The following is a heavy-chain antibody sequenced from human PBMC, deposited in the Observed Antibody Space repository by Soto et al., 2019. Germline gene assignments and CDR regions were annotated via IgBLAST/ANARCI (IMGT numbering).Heavy chain of an antibody. D-gene: IGHD6-13*01. CDR3: ARAGSSSWYPIEFFDY. CDR2: IKQDGSEK. V-gene: IGHV3-7*01. Sequence: GGSLRLSCAASGFTFSSYWMSWVRQAPGKGLEWVANIKQDGSEKYYVDSVEGRFTISRDNAKNSMYLQMNSLRAEDTAVYYCARAGSSSWYPIEFFDYWGQGTLVTVSS. J-gene: IGHJ4*02. CDR1: GFTFSSYW.